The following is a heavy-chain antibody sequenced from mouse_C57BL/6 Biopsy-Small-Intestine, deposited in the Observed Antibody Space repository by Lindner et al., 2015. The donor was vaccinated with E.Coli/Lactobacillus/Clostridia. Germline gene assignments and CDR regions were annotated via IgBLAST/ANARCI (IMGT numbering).Heavy chain of an antibody. CDR2: ISSGGSYT. J-gene: IGHJ4*01. CDR3: VRQGYYDAMDY. CDR1: GFTFSTYG. D-gene: IGHD2-2*01. Sequence: VQLQESGGDLVKPGGSLKLSCAASGFTFSTYGMSWVRQTPDKRLEWVATISSGGSYTYYPDSVKGRFTISRDNAKNTLYLQMGSLKSEDTAMYYCVRQGYYDAMDYRGQGTSVTVSS. V-gene: IGHV5-6*01.